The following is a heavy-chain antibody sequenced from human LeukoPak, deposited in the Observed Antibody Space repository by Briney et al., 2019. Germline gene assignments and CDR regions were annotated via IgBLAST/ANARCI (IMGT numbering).Heavy chain of an antibody. D-gene: IGHD3-3*01. CDR1: GFTFSSYA. CDR2: ISYDGSNK. CDR3: ARALTLAGFL. J-gene: IGHJ4*02. Sequence: GGSLRLSCSASGFTFSSYAMHWVRQAPGKGLEWVAVISYDGSNKYYADSVKGRFTISRDNSKNTLYLKMNSQRAEDTAVYYCARALTLAGFLWGQGTLVTVSS. V-gene: IGHV3-30-3*01.